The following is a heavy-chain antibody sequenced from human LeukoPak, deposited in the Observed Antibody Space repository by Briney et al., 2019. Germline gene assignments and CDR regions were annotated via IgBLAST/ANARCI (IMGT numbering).Heavy chain of an antibody. D-gene: IGHD3-9*01. V-gene: IGHV3-23*01. CDR2: ISGSGGST. CDR3: AKEAVRGYFVGEGPTYYFDY. Sequence: GGSLRLSCAASGFTFSSYGMSWVRQAPGKGLEWVSAISGSGGSTYYADSVKGRFTISRDNSKNMLYLQMNSLRAEDTAVYYCAKEAVRGYFVGEGPTYYFDYWGQGTLVTVSS. CDR1: GFTFSSYG. J-gene: IGHJ4*02.